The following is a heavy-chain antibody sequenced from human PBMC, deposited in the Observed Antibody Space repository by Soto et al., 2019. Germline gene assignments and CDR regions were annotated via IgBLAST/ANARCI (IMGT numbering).Heavy chain of an antibody. CDR2: IYHSGST. J-gene: IGHJ6*01. Sequence: SETLSLTCAVSGGSISSSNWWSWDRQPPGKGLEWIGEIYHSGSTNYNPSLKSRVTISVDKSKNQFSLKLSSVTAADTAVYYCARVSGSYYHGMDVLGQGNTVTGSS. CDR1: GGSISSSNW. V-gene: IGHV4-4*02. CDR3: ARVSGSYYHGMDV.